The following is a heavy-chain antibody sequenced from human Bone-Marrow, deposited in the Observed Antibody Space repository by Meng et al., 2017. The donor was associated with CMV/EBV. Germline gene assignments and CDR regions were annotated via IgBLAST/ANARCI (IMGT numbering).Heavy chain of an antibody. J-gene: IGHJ6*02. CDR2: IKQDGSEK. CDR3: ASANMVPTYYYYYGMDV. Sequence: GESLKISCAASGFTFSSYWMSWVRQAPGKGLEWVANIKQDGSEKYYVDSVKGRFTISRDNAKNSLYLQMNSLRAEDTAVYYCASANMVPTYYYYYGMDVWGQGTTVTVSS. V-gene: IGHV3-7*01. D-gene: IGHD3-10*01. CDR1: GFTFSSYW.